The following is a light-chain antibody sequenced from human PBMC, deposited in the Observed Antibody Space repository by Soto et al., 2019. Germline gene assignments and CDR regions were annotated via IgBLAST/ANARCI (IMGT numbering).Light chain of an antibody. Sequence: DIVMTQSPDSLAVSLGERATINCKSSQSVLYSSNNKNYLACYQQKPGQPPKLLIYWASTRESGVPYRFSGRGSGTDFTLTISRLHAEDVAVYYCQQYYSTPHSFGQGTKLEIK. CDR2: WAS. CDR3: QQYYSTPHS. V-gene: IGKV4-1*01. J-gene: IGKJ2*01. CDR1: QSVLYSSNNKNY.